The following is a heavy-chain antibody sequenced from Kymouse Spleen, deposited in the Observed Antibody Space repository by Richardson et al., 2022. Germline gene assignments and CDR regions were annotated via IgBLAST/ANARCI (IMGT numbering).Heavy chain of an antibody. CDR2: IYYSGST. V-gene: IGHV4-39*01. CDR3: AIDILTGYPSGDYYYYGMDV. CDR1: GGSISSSSYY. D-gene: IGHD3-9*01. J-gene: IGHJ6*02. Sequence: QLQLQESGPGLVKPSETLSLTCTVSGGSISSSSYYWGWIRQPPGKGLEWIGSIYYSGSTYYNPSLKSRVTISVDTSKNQFSLKLSSVTAADTAVYYCAIDILTGYPSGDYYYYGMDVWGQGTTVTVSS.